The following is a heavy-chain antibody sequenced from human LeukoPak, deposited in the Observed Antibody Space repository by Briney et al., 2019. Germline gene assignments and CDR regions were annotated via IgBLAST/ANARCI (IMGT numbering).Heavy chain of an antibody. Sequence: GGSLRLSCAASGFTFSSYSMNWVRQAPGKGLEWVSSISSSSSYIYYADSVKGRFTISRDNAKDSLYLQMNSLRAEATAVYYCARAGSSSGYWGQGTLVTVPS. CDR3: ARAGSSSGY. CDR1: GFTFSSYS. J-gene: IGHJ4*02. CDR2: ISSSSSYI. D-gene: IGHD6-6*01. V-gene: IGHV3-21*01.